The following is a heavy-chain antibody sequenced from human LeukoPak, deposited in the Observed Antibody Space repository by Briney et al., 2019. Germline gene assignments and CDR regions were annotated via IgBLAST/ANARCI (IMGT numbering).Heavy chain of an antibody. CDR1: GYTFTSYY. D-gene: IGHD5-18*01. CDR3: ARYSYGFDY. J-gene: IGHJ4*02. Sequence: ASVKVSCKASGYTFTSYYMHWVRQAPGQGLEWMGFINPSGGSTSYAQKFQGRVTMTRDTSTSTVYMELRSLRSEDTAVFYCARYSYGFDYWGQGALVTVSS. CDR2: INPSGGST. V-gene: IGHV1-46*01.